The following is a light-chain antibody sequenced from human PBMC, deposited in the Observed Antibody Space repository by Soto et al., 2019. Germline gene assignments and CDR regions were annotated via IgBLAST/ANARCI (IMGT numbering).Light chain of an antibody. V-gene: IGKV3-20*01. CDR1: QSVSSSY. CDR2: GAS. Sequence: EIVLMQSPGTLSLSPGERATLSCRASQSVSSSYLAWYQQKPGQAPRLLIYGASSRATGIPDRFSGSGSGTDFTLTISRLEPEDFAVYYCQQGSTFGQGTKLEIK. CDR3: QQGST. J-gene: IGKJ2*01.